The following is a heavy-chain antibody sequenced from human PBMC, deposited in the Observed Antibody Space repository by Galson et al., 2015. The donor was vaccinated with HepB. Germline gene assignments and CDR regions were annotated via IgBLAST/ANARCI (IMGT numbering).Heavy chain of an antibody. CDR2: ISGSGGST. V-gene: IGHV3-23*01. CDR3: AKSPAWVGIVGYFDY. Sequence: SLRLSCAASGFTFSSYAMSWVRQAPGKGLEWVSAISGSGGSTYYADSVKGRFTISRDNSKNTLYLQMNSLRAEDTAAYYCAKSPAWVGIVGYFDYWGQGTLVTVSS. D-gene: IGHD2-21*01. CDR1: GFTFSSYA. J-gene: IGHJ4*02.